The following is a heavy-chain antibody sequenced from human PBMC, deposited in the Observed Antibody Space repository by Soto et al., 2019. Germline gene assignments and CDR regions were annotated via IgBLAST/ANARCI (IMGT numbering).Heavy chain of an antibody. CDR3: ARADGGWSNSVDY. V-gene: IGHV4-34*01. J-gene: IGHJ4*02. CDR1: GGPFSGYY. CDR2: INHSGST. D-gene: IGHD6-19*01. Sequence: QVQLQQWGARLLKPSETLSRTCAVYGGPFSGYYWSWIRQSPGKGLEWIGEINHSGSTNYNPSLRSRVTISVDSSKNQFSLHLSSVTAADTAVYYCARADGGWSNSVDYWGRGALVTVSS.